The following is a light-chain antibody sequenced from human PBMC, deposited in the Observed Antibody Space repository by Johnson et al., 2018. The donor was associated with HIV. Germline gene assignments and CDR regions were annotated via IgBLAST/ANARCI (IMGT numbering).Light chain of an antibody. Sequence: QSVLTQPPSVSAAPGQKVTIPCSGSSSNIGNNYVSWYQQVPGTAPKLLIYENNKRPSGIPDRFSGSKSGASATLGITGLQTGDEADYYCGTWDSSLSAGVFGTGTTVTVL. CDR1: SSNIGNNY. CDR3: GTWDSSLSAGV. V-gene: IGLV1-51*02. CDR2: ENN. J-gene: IGLJ1*01.